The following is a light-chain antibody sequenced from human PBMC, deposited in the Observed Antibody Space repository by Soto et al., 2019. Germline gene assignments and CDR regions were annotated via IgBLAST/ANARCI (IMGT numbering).Light chain of an antibody. Sequence: EIVLTQSPATLSLSPGERATLSCRASQSVSSYLAWYQQKPGKAPRLLIYDASNSATGIPARFSGSGSGTDFTLTISSLEPEDFAVYYCQQRSNWPPITFGQGTRLEIK. V-gene: IGKV3-11*01. CDR2: DAS. J-gene: IGKJ5*01. CDR3: QQRSNWPPIT. CDR1: QSVSSY.